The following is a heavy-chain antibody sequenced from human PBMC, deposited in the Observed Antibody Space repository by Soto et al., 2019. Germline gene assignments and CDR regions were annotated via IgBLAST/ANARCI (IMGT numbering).Heavy chain of an antibody. CDR2: ISYDGSNK. V-gene: IGHV3-30-3*01. CDR1: GFTFSSYA. Sequence: QVQLVESGGGVVQPGRSLRLSCAASGFTFSSYAMHWVRQAPGKGLEWVAVISYDGSNKYYADSVKGRFTISRDNSKNTLYLQMNSLRAEDTAVYYCARGGWSDLYFDYWGHGTLVTVSS. J-gene: IGHJ4*01. D-gene: IGHD6-19*01. CDR3: ARGGWSDLYFDY.